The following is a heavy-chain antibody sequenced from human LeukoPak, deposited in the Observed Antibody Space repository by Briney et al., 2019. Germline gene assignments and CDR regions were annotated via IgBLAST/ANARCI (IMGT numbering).Heavy chain of an antibody. D-gene: IGHD2-2*01. CDR2: ISYDGSNK. CDR1: GFTFSSYA. J-gene: IGHJ4*02. CDR3: ARSRVPAAIRSFFDY. V-gene: IGHV3-30-3*01. Sequence: GGSLRPSCAASGFTFSSYAMHWVHQAPGKGLEWVAVISYDGSNKYYADSVKGRFTISRDNSKNTLYLQMNSLRAEDTAVYYRARSRVPAAIRSFFDYWGQGALVTVSS.